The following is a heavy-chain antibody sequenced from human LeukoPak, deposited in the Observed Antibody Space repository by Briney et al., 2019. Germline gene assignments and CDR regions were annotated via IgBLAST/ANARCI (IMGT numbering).Heavy chain of an antibody. CDR1: GYTFSSYA. J-gene: IGHJ4*02. D-gene: IGHD3-16*01. Sequence: PGGSLRLSCAASGYTFSSYAMSWVRQAPGKGLECGSAICGRGGGTYYADSVKGRFTISRDNSKNTLYLQMNSLRAEDTAVYYCAKAITFGATSKRYYFDYWGQGTLVTVSS. CDR3: AKAITFGATSKRYYFDY. V-gene: IGHV3-23*01. CDR2: ICGRGGGT.